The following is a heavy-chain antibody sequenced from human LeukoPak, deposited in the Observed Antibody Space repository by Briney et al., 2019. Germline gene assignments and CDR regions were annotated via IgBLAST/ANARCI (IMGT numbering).Heavy chain of an antibody. J-gene: IGHJ3*02. Sequence: RGGSLRLSCAASGFTFSSYEMNWVRQAPGKGLEWVSYISSSGSTIYYADSVKGRFTISRDNAKNSLYLQMNSLRAEDTAVYYCARDLGSGWYRAFDIWGQGTMVTVSS. CDR2: ISSSGSTI. CDR1: GFTFSSYE. V-gene: IGHV3-48*03. CDR3: ARDLGSGWYRAFDI. D-gene: IGHD6-19*01.